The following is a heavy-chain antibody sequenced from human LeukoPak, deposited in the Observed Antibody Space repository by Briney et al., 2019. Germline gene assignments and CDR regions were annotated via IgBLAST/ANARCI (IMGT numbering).Heavy chain of an antibody. CDR2: SDPEDGET. J-gene: IGHJ6*02. Sequence: ASVKVSCKVSGYTLTELSMHWVRQAPGKGLEWMGGSDPEDGETIYAQKFQGRVTMTEDTSTDTAYMELSSLRSEDTAVYYCASPNYYDSSGYFRGMDVWGQGTTVAVSS. CDR1: GYTLTELS. CDR3: ASPNYYDSSGYFRGMDV. V-gene: IGHV1-24*01. D-gene: IGHD3-22*01.